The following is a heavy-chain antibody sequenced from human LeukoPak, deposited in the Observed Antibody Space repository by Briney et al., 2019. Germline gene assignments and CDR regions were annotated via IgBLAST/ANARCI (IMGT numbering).Heavy chain of an antibody. CDR3: GRNGPRSGYDLGHFDY. V-gene: IGHV4-4*07. Sequence: PSETLSFTCTVSGGSISNYFWSWIRQPAGKGLEWIGRIYTTGRTDYNPSLKSRVTMSVDTSKNQFSLKLSSVTAADTAVYYCGRNGPRSGYDLGHFDYLGQGTLVTASS. CDR1: GGSISNYF. CDR2: IYTTGRT. J-gene: IGHJ4*02. D-gene: IGHD5-12*01.